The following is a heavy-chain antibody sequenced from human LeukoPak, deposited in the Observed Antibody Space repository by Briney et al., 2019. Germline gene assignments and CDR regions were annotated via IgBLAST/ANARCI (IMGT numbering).Heavy chain of an antibody. Sequence: PSETLSLTCTVSGYSISSGYYWGWIRPPPGKGLEWIGSIYHSGSTYYNPSLKSRVTISVDTSKNQFSLKLSSVTAADTAVYYCARGGYSSGLTFDYWGQGTLVTVSS. CDR3: ARGGYSSGLTFDY. D-gene: IGHD6-19*01. CDR2: IYHSGST. CDR1: GYSISSGYY. V-gene: IGHV4-38-2*02. J-gene: IGHJ4*02.